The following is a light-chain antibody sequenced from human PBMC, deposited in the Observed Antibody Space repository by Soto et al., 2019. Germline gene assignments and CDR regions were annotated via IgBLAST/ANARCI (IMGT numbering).Light chain of an antibody. Sequence: DVQMTQSPSSLSASVGDRVTITCRASQGIRTDLDWYQQKPGKAPKRLIYAASTLESGVPSRFGGSGSGTHFVLTISSLQPEDFATYYCLQRSGNPKTFGQGTKVEVK. V-gene: IGKV1-17*01. CDR2: AAS. J-gene: IGKJ1*01. CDR1: QGIRTD. CDR3: LQRSGNPKT.